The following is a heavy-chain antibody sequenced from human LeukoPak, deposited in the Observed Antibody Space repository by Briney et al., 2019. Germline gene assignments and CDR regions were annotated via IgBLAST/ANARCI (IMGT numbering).Heavy chain of an antibody. V-gene: IGHV4-59*01. D-gene: IGHD2-15*01. CDR3: AREAARPGGYYYYMDV. J-gene: IGHJ6*03. CDR2: IYYSGST. CDR1: GDSISSYY. Sequence: SETLSLTCTVSGDSISSYYWSWIRQPPGKGLEWIEYIYYSGSTNYNPSLKSRVTISVDTSKNQFSPKLSSVTAADTAVYYCAREAARPGGYYYYMDVWGKGTTVTVSS.